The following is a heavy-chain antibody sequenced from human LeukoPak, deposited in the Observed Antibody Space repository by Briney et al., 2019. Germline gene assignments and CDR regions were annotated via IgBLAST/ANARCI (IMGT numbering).Heavy chain of an antibody. CDR3: ARSPTYDSSGYSTNWFDP. CDR2: IIPIFGTA. V-gene: IGHV1-69*13. CDR1: GGTFSSYA. D-gene: IGHD3-22*01. Sequence: ASVKVSCKASGGTFSSYAISWVRQAPGQGLEWMGGIIPIFGTANYAQKFQGRVTITADESTSTAYMELSSLRSEDTAVYCCARSPTYDSSGYSTNWFDPWGQGTLVTVSS. J-gene: IGHJ5*02.